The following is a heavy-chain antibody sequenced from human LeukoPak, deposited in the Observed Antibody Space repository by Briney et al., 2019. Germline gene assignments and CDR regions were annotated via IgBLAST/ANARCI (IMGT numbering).Heavy chain of an antibody. CDR1: GFTFSSYA. V-gene: IGHV3-23*01. Sequence: GGSLRLSCAASGFTFSSYAMSWVRQAPGKGLEWVSAISGSGGSTYYADSVKGRFTISRDNSKNTLYLQMNSLRAEDTAVYCCARDYYDSSGYYPVDDYWGQRTLVTVSS. D-gene: IGHD3-22*01. CDR2: ISGSGGST. J-gene: IGHJ4*02. CDR3: ARDYYDSSGYYPVDDY.